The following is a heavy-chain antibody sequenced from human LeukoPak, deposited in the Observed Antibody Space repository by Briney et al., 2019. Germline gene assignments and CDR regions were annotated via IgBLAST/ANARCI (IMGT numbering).Heavy chain of an antibody. Sequence: GGSLRLSCAASGFTFSSYAMSWVRQAPGKGLEWVSAISGSGGSTYYADSVKGRFTISRGNSKNTLYLQMNSLRAEDTAVYYCAKMEGIMITFGGVSLDYWGQGTLVTVSS. CDR3: AKMEGIMITFGGVSLDY. J-gene: IGHJ4*02. D-gene: IGHD3-16*01. CDR2: ISGSGGST. CDR1: GFTFSSYA. V-gene: IGHV3-23*01.